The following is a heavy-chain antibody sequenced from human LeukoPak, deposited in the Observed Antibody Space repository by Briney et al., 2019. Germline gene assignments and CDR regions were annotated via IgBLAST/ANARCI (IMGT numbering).Heavy chain of an antibody. Sequence: SETLSLTCTVPGGSISSSSYYWGWIRQPPGEGLEWIGSIYYSASTYYNPSLKSRVTISVDTSKKQFSLKLSSVTAADTAVYYCARGAMVGAVAGSWGQGTLVTVSS. D-gene: IGHD6-19*01. J-gene: IGHJ4*02. CDR1: GGSISSSSYY. CDR2: IYYSAST. CDR3: ARGAMVGAVAGS. V-gene: IGHV4-39*07.